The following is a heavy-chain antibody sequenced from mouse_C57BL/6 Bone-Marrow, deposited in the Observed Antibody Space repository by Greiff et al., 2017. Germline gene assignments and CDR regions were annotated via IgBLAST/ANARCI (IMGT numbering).Heavy chain of an antibody. Sequence: QVQLQQPGAELVKPGASVQVSCKASGYTFTSSWMHWVKQRPRQGLEWIGRIHPSDSDTNYNQKFKGKATLTVDKSSSTAYMPLSSLTSEDSAVYYCAIRDYSNYFAGFAYWGQGTLVTVSA. D-gene: IGHD2-5*01. V-gene: IGHV1-74*01. CDR3: AIRDYSNYFAGFAY. CDR2: IHPSDSDT. CDR1: GYTFTSSW. J-gene: IGHJ3*01.